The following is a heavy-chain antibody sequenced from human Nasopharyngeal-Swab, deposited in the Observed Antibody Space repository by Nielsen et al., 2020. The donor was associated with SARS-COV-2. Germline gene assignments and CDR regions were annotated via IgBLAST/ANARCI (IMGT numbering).Heavy chain of an antibody. CDR1: GYTFTNYY. Sequence: ASVKVSCKASGYTFTNYYIHWVRQAPGQGLERMGWINTNTGGTNSAQKFQGRVTMTRDTSISTAFMNLSRLTSDDTAVYYCARTGGGGNYFYGMDVWGQGTTVTVSS. J-gene: IGHJ6*02. V-gene: IGHV1-2*02. CDR2: INTNTGGT. CDR3: ARTGGGGNYFYGMDV. D-gene: IGHD3-16*01.